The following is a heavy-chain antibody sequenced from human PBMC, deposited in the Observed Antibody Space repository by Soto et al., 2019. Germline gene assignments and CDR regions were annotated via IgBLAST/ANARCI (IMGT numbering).Heavy chain of an antibody. CDR2: IYWNDDE. J-gene: IGHJ4*02. D-gene: IGHD6-6*01. Sequence: QITLKESGPTLVNPTQTLTLTCTFSGFSLSTSGEGVGWIRQPPGKALEWLALIYWNDDERYSPSLKSRLSITKDTSKNQVVLTMTNMDPVDTATYYCARRRDSSSPDYWGQGTLVTVSS. V-gene: IGHV2-5*01. CDR3: ARRRDSSSPDY. CDR1: GFSLSTSGEG.